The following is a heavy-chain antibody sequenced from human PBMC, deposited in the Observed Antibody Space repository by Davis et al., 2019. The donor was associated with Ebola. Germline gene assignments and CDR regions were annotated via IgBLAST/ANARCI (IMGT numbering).Heavy chain of an antibody. D-gene: IGHD1-26*01. J-gene: IGHJ4*02. CDR1: GYTFTNYY. Sequence: ASVKVSCKTSGYTFTNYYIHWVRQAPGQGLEWMGIINPSGGSTTYAQKFQGRVTMTRDTSTSTVYMELSSLRSEDSAVYYCARVLGGTYYGFHYWGQGTLVTVSS. CDR3: ARVLGGTYYGFHY. V-gene: IGHV1-46*01. CDR2: INPSGGST.